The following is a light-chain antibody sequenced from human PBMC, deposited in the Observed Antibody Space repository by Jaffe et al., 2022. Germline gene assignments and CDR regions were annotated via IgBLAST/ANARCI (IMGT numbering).Light chain of an antibody. V-gene: IGKV2-28*01. CDR2: LAF. J-gene: IGKJ4*01. CDR1: ESLLFVNGYTY. Sequence: DMTQSPLSLAVTPGESASISCTSSESLLFVNGYTYLDWYKQKPGQSPQLLIYLAFNRASGVPDRFSGGGSDTNFTLTIARVEAEDAGLYYCMQTLGTRLTFGAGTKVEI. CDR3: MQTLGTRLT.